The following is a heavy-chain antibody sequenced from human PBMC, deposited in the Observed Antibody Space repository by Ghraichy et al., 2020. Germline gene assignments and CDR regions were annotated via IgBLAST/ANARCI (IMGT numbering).Heavy chain of an antibody. CDR3: ARGLYGDYPQYDY. CDR1: GGSIRSGTYS. D-gene: IGHD4-17*01. V-gene: IGHV4-30-2*01. CDR2: IYDSGST. Sequence: SETLSLTCAVSGGSIRSGTYSWNWIRQPPGKGLEWIGYIYDSGSTYYNPSLRSRLTISVDRSKNQFSLKLTSVTAADTAVYYCARGLYGDYPQYDYWGQGSLVTVSS. J-gene: IGHJ4*02.